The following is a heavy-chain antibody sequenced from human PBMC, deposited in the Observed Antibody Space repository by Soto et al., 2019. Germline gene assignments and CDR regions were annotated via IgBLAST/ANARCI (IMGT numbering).Heavy chain of an antibody. Sequence: SETLSLTCAVSGGSISSSNWWSWVRQPPGKGLEWIGEIYHSGSTNYNPSLKSRVTISVDKSKNQFSLKLSSVTTADTAVYYCARVPIAAAMGGWFDPWGQGTLVT. CDR2: IYHSGST. V-gene: IGHV4-4*02. J-gene: IGHJ5*02. CDR1: GGSISSSNW. D-gene: IGHD6-13*01. CDR3: ARVPIAAAMGGWFDP.